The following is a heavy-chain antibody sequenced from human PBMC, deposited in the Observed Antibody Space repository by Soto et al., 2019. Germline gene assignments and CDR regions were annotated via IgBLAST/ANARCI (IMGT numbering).Heavy chain of an antibody. CDR3: TRPAGGPFDY. Sequence: GASVKVSCKASGYSFTGYYTHWVRQAPGQGLEWMGWIHPNSGATNYAQNFQGRVTMTRDTSTSTAYMELTSLRSDDTAVYYCTRPAGGPFDYWGQGTLVTVSS. CDR1: GYSFTGYY. CDR2: IHPNSGAT. D-gene: IGHD6-13*01. J-gene: IGHJ4*02. V-gene: IGHV1-2*02.